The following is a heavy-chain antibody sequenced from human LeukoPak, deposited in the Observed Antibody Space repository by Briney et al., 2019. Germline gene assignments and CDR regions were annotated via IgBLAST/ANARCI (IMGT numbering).Heavy chain of an antibody. D-gene: IGHD3-3*01. CDR1: GFTFSSYS. CDR3: ARGVTIFGVVTAFDP. CDR2: ISSSSSYI. V-gene: IGHV3-21*01. Sequence: GGSLRLSCAASGFTFSSYSMNWFRQAPGKGLECVSSISSSSSYIYYANSVKGRFTISRDNAKNSLYLQMNSLRAEDTAVYYCARGVTIFGVVTAFDPWGQGTLVTVSS. J-gene: IGHJ5*02.